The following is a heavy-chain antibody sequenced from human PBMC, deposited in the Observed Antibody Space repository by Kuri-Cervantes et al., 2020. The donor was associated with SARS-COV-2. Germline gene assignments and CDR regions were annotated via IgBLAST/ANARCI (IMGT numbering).Heavy chain of an antibody. V-gene: IGHV5-51*01. CDR3: ARRAYGEEVDYYYMDV. CDR1: GHTFTNYW. Sequence: KVSCKGSGHTFTNYWIGWVRQMLGKGLEWMGIIYPGDSDTRYSPSFQGQVTISADESINTAFLQWSSLKASDTAIYYCARRAYGEEVDYYYMDVWGKGTTVTVSS. CDR2: IYPGDSDT. J-gene: IGHJ6*03. D-gene: IGHD4-17*01.